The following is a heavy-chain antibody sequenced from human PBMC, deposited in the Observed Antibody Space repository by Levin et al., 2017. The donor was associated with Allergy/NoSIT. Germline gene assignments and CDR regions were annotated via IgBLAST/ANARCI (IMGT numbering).Heavy chain of an antibody. CDR2: FNSDGSST. D-gene: IGHD2-15*01. CDR3: ARGGYCSGGSCYADAFDI. V-gene: IGHV3-74*01. J-gene: IGHJ3*02. CDR1: GFTFSSYW. Sequence: GGSLRLSCAASGFTFSSYWMHWVRQAPGKGLVWISRFNSDGSSTSYADSVKGRFTISRDNAKNTLYLQMNSLRAEDTAVYYCARGGYCSGGSCYADAFDIWGQGTMVTVSS.